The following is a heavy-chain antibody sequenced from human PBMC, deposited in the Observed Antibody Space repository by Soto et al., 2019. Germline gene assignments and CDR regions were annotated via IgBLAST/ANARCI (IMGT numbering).Heavy chain of an antibody. CDR3: AKDRRSIAAAGKWYYYGMDV. J-gene: IGHJ6*02. CDR2: IYPGDSDT. Sequence: GESLKFSCKGSGYSFTSYWIGWVRQMPGKGLEWMGIIYPGDSDTRYSPSFQGQVTISADKSISTAYLQMNSLRTEDTALYYCAKDRRSIAAAGKWYYYGMDVWGQGTTVTVSS. V-gene: IGHV5-51*01. CDR1: GYSFTSYW. D-gene: IGHD6-13*01.